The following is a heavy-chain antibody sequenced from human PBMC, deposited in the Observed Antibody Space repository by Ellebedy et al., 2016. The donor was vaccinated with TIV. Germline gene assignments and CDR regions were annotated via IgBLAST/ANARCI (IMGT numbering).Heavy chain of an antibody. Sequence: SETLSLTXTVSGDSVNNYYWTWIRQSPGKGLEWIGHIHYSGTTNYNPSLQSRVAISIETSKKKVSLNLLSVTAADTAIYFCARRRVAGYYGMDVWGQGATVIVSS. CDR1: GDSVNNYY. J-gene: IGHJ6*02. CDR2: IHYSGTT. CDR3: ARRRVAGYYGMDV. V-gene: IGHV4-59*02.